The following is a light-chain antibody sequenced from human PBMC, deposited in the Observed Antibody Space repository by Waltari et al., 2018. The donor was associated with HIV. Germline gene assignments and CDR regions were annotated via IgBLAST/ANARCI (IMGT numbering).Light chain of an antibody. CDR2: AAS. Sequence: DIQMTQSPSSLPASVGDRVTITCRGSQGINNYLAWFQQKPGKAPKSLIYAASSLQSGSPSRFSGSGSETDFTLTIDSLQPEDFATYYCQQYHSYPLTFGQGTRLEIK. CDR1: QGINNY. V-gene: IGKV1-16*01. CDR3: QQYHSYPLT. J-gene: IGKJ5*01.